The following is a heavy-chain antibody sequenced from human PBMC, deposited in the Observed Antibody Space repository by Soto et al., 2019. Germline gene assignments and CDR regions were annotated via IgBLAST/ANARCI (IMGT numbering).Heavy chain of an antibody. CDR1: GFTFSSYA. CDR2: ISGSGGST. V-gene: IGHV3-23*01. CDR3: ARWDYYYGSGSYFNNY. Sequence: PGGSLRLSCAASGFTFSSYAMSWVRQAPGKGLKWVSAISGSGGSTYYADSVKGRFTISRDNSKNTLYLQMNSLRAGDTAVYYCARWDYYYGSGSYFNNYWGQGTLVTVSS. J-gene: IGHJ4*02. D-gene: IGHD3-10*01.